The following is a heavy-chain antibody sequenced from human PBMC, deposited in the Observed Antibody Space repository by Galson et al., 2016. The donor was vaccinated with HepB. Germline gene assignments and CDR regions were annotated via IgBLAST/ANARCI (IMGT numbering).Heavy chain of an antibody. CDR3: ARRVDRRRDYDY. Sequence: SLRLSCAAPGFPFSVYSMHWVRQAPGKGLEWLAVISYDGGNKYYADSVKGRFTISKDNSKNTLYLHMNSLRTEEPALYFCARRVDRRRDYDYWGQGTLVTVSS. J-gene: IGHJ4*02. CDR1: GFPFSVYS. V-gene: IGHV3-30-3*01. CDR2: ISYDGGNK.